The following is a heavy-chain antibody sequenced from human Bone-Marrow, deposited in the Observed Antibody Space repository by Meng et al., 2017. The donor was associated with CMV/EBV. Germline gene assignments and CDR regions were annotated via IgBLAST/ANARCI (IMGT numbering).Heavy chain of an antibody. CDR3: AREIVGATLAEYFQH. D-gene: IGHD1-26*01. CDR2: IYHSEST. V-gene: IGHV4-38-2*02. J-gene: IGHJ1*01. CDR1: GYSISSVYY. Sequence: SEILSLTCTVSGYSISSVYYWGWIRQAAGKGLEWLGRIYHSESTYYNPSLKSRVTISVDTSKNQFSLKLSSVTAADTAVYYCAREIVGATLAEYFQHWGQGTLVTVSS.